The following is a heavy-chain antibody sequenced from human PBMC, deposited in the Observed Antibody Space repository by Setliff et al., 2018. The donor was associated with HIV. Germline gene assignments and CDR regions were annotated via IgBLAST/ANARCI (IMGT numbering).Heavy chain of an antibody. V-gene: IGHV3-21*01. CDR1: GFTFSNYN. Sequence: PGGSLRLSCAASGFTFSNYNVNWVRQAPGKGLEWVSSISSSSTYIYYADSVKGRFTISRDNAKNSLYLQMNILRTEDTAVYYCARALRGSGEDSWGQGTLVTVSS. D-gene: IGHD3-10*01. CDR2: ISSSSTYI. J-gene: IGHJ5*01. CDR3: ARALRGSGEDS.